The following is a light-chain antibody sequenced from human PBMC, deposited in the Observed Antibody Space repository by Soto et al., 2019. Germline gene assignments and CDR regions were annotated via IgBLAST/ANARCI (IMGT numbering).Light chain of an antibody. CDR3: SSYTSSSTQV. V-gene: IGLV2-14*01. Sequence: QSALTQPASVSGSPGQSITISCTGTSSDVGGYNYVSWYQQHPGKAPKLMIYDVSNRPSGVSNRFSGSKSGNPASLTISGLQAEDEADYYCSSYTSSSTQVFGTGTKLTVL. J-gene: IGLJ1*01. CDR1: SSDVGGYNY. CDR2: DVS.